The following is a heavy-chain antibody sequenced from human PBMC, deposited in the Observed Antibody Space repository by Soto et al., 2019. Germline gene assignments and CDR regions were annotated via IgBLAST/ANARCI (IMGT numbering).Heavy chain of an antibody. CDR3: ARGSPVWATGLDV. V-gene: IGHV4-34*02. CDR1: GGSLNIYY. J-gene: IGHJ6*02. D-gene: IGHD3-16*01. Sequence: QVQLQQWGAGLLKPSETLSLTCAVYGGSLNIYYWSWIRQPPGKGLEWIGEINHSGSTKYNPSLXXRXXISVDTSKNQVSLNLSSVTAADTAVYYCARGSPVWATGLDVWGQGTTVTVSS. CDR2: INHSGST.